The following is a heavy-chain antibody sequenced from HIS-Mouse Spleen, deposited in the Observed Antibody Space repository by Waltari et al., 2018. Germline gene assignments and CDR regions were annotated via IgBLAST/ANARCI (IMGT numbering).Heavy chain of an antibody. J-gene: IGHJ2*01. D-gene: IGHD6-13*01. CDR1: AGSISSSSYY. CDR2: IYYSGST. CDR3: AREGSSRYWYFDL. Sequence: QLQLQESGPGLVKPSETLSLTCTVSAGSISSSSYYWGWILQPPGKGLEWIGSIYYSGSTYYNPSLKSRVTISVDTSKNQFSLKLSSVTAADTAVYYCAREGSSRYWYFDLWGRGTLVTVSS. V-gene: IGHV4-39*07.